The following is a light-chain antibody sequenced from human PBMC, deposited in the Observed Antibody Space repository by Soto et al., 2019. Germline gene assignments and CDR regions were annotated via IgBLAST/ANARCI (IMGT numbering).Light chain of an antibody. CDR2: GAS. CDR1: QSVSTN. CDR3: QQYGSSPTT. J-gene: IGKJ1*01. Sequence: EIVMTQSPVTLSVSPGERATLSCRASQSVSTNLAWYQQKPGQAPRRLIFGASFRATGIPDRFSGSGSGTDFTLTISRLEPEDFAVYYCQQYGSSPTTFGQGTKVDI. V-gene: IGKV3-20*01.